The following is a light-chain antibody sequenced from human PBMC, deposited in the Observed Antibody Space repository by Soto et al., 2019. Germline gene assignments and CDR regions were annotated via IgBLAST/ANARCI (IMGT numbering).Light chain of an antibody. CDR1: QGIEGL. CDR3: QKYNKAPWK. Sequence: DIQMTQSPPSLSASVGDRVTITCRAGQGIEGLLAWYQQKPGTAPKLLVYGTSTLQVGVPSRFSGSGWGTDFTLTISSVQPEDVATYYCQKYNKAPWKFGQGTKVDIK. J-gene: IGKJ1*01. CDR2: GTS. V-gene: IGKV1-27*01.